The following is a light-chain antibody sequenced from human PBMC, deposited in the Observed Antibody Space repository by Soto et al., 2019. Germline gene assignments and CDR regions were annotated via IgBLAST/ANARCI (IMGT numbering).Light chain of an antibody. Sequence: DIQMTQSPSSLSASVGDRVTITCRASHAISDYLNWYQVRPGKAPKLLIYAASTLQSGVPSRFSGSESGTDFTLNISSLQPEDCATYYCQQNYNTPITFGPGTRLEIK. CDR2: AAS. CDR3: QQNYNTPIT. J-gene: IGKJ5*01. CDR1: HAISDY. V-gene: IGKV1-39*01.